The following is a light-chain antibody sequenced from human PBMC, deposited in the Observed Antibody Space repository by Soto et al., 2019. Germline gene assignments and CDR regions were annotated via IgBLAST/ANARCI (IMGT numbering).Light chain of an antibody. CDR2: EVR. CDR1: RSDVGAYHS. Sequence: QSALTQPASVSGSPGKSITISCTGTRSDVGAYHSVSWYLQHPGKAPKVLIYEVRNRPSGISNRFSGSKSGNTASLTISGLQADDEGDYYCSSYTQSSTQVVGGGTKLSV. V-gene: IGLV2-14*01. J-gene: IGLJ2*01. CDR3: SSYTQSSTQV.